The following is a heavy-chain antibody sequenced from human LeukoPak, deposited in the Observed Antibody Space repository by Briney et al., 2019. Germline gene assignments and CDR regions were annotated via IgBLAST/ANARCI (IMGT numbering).Heavy chain of an antibody. Sequence: GGYLRLSCAASGFTFSSYAMSWVRQAPGKGLEWVSAISGSGGSTYYADSVKGRVTISRDNSKNTLYLQMNSLRAEDTAVYYCANSPRLLRPSPDVWGQGTTVTVS. CDR2: ISGSGGST. CDR3: ANSPRLLRPSPDV. J-gene: IGHJ6*02. CDR1: GFTFSSYA. V-gene: IGHV3-23*01.